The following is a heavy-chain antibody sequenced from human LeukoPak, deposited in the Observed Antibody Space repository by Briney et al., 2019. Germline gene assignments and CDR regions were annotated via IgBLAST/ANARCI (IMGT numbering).Heavy chain of an antibody. J-gene: IGHJ4*02. V-gene: IGHV4-59*01. CDR3: ARVRKDCSSTSCYQTFDY. CDR2: IYYSGST. CDR1: GGSISSYY. D-gene: IGHD2-2*01. Sequence: SGTLSLTCTVSGGSISSYYWSWIRQAPGKGLEWVAYIYYSGSTNYNPSLKSRVTISVDTSKNQFSLKLSSVTAADTAVYYCARVRKDCSSTSCYQTFDYWGQGTLVTVSS.